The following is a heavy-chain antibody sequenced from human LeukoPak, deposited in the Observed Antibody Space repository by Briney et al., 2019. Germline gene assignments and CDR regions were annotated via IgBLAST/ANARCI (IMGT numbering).Heavy chain of an antibody. J-gene: IGHJ4*02. D-gene: IGHD2-15*01. CDR3: ARDCIGCHGFDY. Sequence: SETLSLTCTVSGGSISTSSYYWGWIRQPPGKGLEWIGSIYYSGSTYYNPSLKSRVSISEDTSKNQFSLKLSSVTAADTAVYYCARDCIGCHGFDYWGQGTLVTVSS. V-gene: IGHV4-39*02. CDR1: GGSISTSSYY. CDR2: IYYSGST.